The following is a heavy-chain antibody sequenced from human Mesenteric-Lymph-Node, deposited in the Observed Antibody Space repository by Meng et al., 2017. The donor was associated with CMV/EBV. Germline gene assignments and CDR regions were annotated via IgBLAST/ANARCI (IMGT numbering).Heavy chain of an antibody. Sequence: GESLKISCAASGFTFSSYAMSWVRQAPGKGLEWVSVIYSGGSTTYYADSVKGRFTISRDNSKNTLYLQMNSLRAEDTAVYYCSKGRSSGYTLGAFDIWGQGTMVTVSS. CDR3: SKGRSSGYTLGAFDI. D-gene: IGHD3-22*01. V-gene: IGHV3-23*03. J-gene: IGHJ3*02. CDR1: GFTFSSYA. CDR2: IYSGGSTT.